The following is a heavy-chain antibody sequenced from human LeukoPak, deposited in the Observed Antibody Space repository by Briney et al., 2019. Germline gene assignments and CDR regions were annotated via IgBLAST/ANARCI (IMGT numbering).Heavy chain of an antibody. J-gene: IGHJ4*02. CDR2: IYYSGST. V-gene: IGHV4-59*01. Sequence: PSETLSLTCTVSGGSISSFYWSWIRQPPGKGLEWVAYIYYSGSTNYNPSLKSRVTISADTSKNQFSLKLNSVTAADTAMYYCARGGGSSWDGYFDCWGQGTLVTVSS. CDR1: GGSISSFY. CDR3: ARGGGSSWDGYFDC. D-gene: IGHD6-13*01.